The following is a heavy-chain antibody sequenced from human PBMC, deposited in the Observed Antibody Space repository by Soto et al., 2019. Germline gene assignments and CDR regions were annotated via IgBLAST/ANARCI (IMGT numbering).Heavy chain of an antibody. CDR1: GFTFSSYE. J-gene: IGHJ4*02. Sequence: PGGSLRLSCAASGFTFSSYEMNWVRQAPGKGLEWVSYISSSGSTIYYADSVKGRFTISRDNAKNSLYLQMNSLRAEDTAVYYCARAFSSWYYFDYWGQGTLVTVSS. D-gene: IGHD6-13*01. CDR3: ARAFSSWYYFDY. V-gene: IGHV3-48*03. CDR2: ISSSGSTI.